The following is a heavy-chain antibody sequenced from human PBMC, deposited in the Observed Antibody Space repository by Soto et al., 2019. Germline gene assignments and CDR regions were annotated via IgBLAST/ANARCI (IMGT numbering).Heavy chain of an antibody. CDR1: GGSFSGYY. V-gene: IGHV4-34*01. CDR2: INHSGST. Sequence: QVQLQQWGAGLLKPSETLSLTCAVCGGSFSGYYWSWIRQPPGKGLEWIGEINHSGSTNYNPSLKSRVTISVDTSKNQFSLKLSSVTAADTAVYYCARGDYRVLPATMGNWFDPWGQGTLVTVSP. D-gene: IGHD2-2*01. CDR3: ARGDYRVLPATMGNWFDP. J-gene: IGHJ5*02.